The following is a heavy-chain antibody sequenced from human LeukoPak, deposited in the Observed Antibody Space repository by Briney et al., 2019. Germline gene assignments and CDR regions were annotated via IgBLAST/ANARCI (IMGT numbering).Heavy chain of an antibody. CDR3: ARDRSEDRFDY. D-gene: IGHD1-26*01. V-gene: IGHV3-48*03. Sequence: GGSLRLSCAPSAFTFSDHGMQWVRQAPGKGLEWVSFISSSGSTISYADSVKGRFTISRDNAKNSLYLQMNSLRGEDTALYYCARDRSEDRFDYWGQGTLVTVSS. J-gene: IGHJ4*02. CDR2: ISSSGSTI. CDR1: AFTFSDHG.